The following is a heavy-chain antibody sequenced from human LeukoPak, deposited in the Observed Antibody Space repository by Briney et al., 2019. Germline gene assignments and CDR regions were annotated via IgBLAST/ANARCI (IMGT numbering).Heavy chain of an antibody. Sequence: GRSLRLSCAASEFTFRSYAMHWVRQAPGKGLEWVAVISYDGSDKYYADSVKGRFTISRDNSRNTLSLQLNSLTTEDTAVYYCTRGKQFASDSWGQGTLVTVSS. CDR1: EFTFRSYA. CDR3: TRGKQFASDS. J-gene: IGHJ4*02. V-gene: IGHV3-30*04. CDR2: ISYDGSDK. D-gene: IGHD6-6*01.